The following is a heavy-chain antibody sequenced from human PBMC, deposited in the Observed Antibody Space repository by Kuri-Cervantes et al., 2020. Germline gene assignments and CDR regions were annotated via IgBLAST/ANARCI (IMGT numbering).Heavy chain of an antibody. CDR2: TYYRSKWYN. Sequence: SCAISGDSVSSNDVAWSWIRQSPSRGLEWLGRTYYRSKWYNDYALSVKSRITINPDTSKNQFSLQLSSVTPEDTAVYYCAAWHHETHYLDYWDQGALVTVSS. J-gene: IGHJ4*02. V-gene: IGHV6-1*01. CDR3: AAWHHETHYLDY. CDR1: GDSVSSNDVA.